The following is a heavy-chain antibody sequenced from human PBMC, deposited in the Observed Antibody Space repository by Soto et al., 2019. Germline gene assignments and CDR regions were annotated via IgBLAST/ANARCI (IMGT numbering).Heavy chain of an antibody. CDR2: LHSGVDT. CDR3: ARDGPYYYASRMDV. D-gene: IGHD3-10*01. J-gene: IGHJ6*02. Sequence: EVQLVESGGGLVQPGGSLRLSCVASGIPVSSNYMTWVRQAPGKGLEWVSVLHSGVDTYYANSVKGRFTISRHDSTNPLYLQMNSLTPEDTAVYYCARDGPYYYASRMDVWGQGTTVTVSS. CDR1: GIPVSSNY. V-gene: IGHV3-53*04.